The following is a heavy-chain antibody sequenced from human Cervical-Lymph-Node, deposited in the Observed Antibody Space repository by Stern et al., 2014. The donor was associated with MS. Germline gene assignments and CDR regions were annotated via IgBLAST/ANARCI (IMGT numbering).Heavy chain of an antibody. Sequence: EVHLVESGGGLVQPGGSLRLSCVASGSTFSTYTINWVRQAPGKGLEWISHMSSDSNTIFYAESVEGRFTISRDNAKNSLYLQMNSLRAEDTAVYYCASHSRGWTYFDYWGQGALVTVSS. V-gene: IGHV3-48*01. CDR3: ASHSRGWTYFDY. CDR2: MSSDSNTI. J-gene: IGHJ4*02. D-gene: IGHD6-19*01. CDR1: GSTFSTYT.